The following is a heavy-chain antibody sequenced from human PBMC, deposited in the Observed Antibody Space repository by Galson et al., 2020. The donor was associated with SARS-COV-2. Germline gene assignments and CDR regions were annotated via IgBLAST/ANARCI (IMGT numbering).Heavy chain of an antibody. V-gene: IGHV4-59*12. D-gene: IGHD1-26*01. J-gene: IGHJ3*01. CDR3: ARGVGPTVGTFDV. Sequence: SQTLSLTSSVSGASIGSYYWNWNRQPTGKGLEWIGYITYSGRTEYKPYLKSRVTMSVDSSKSQFSLRLRSVTAADTAVYYRARGVGPTVGTFDVWGQGTMVAVSP. CDR2: ITYSGRT. CDR1: GASIGSYY.